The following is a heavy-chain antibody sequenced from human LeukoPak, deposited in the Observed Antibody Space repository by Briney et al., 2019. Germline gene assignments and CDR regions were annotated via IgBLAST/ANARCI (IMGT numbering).Heavy chain of an antibody. J-gene: IGHJ6*03. V-gene: IGHV3-30*02. CDR2: IRNDGTNK. D-gene: IGHD3-3*01. CDR3: AKSWSGYYHYYMDV. Sequence: PGGSLRLSCATSGFTFSTYAMHWVRQAPGKGLGWVASIRNDGTNKNHVDSVKGRFTISRDNSKTTLFLQMDSLRPEDTAIYYCAKSWSGYYHYYMDVWGKGTTVTVSS. CDR1: GFTFSTYA.